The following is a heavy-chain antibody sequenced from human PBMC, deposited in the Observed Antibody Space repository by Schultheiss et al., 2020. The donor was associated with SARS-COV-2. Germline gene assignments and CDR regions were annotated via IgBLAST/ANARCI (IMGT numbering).Heavy chain of an antibody. D-gene: IGHD2-2*01. V-gene: IGHV4-59*08. J-gene: IGHJ6*03. CDR2: IYYSGST. CDR3: ARTPIVVVPAANDYYYYMDV. Sequence: SETLSLTCTVSGGSISSYYWSWIRQPPGKGLEWIGYIYYSGSTNYNPSLKSRVTISVDTSKNQFSLKLSSVTAADTAVYYCARTPIVVVPAANDYYYYMDVWGKGTTVTV. CDR1: GGSISSYY.